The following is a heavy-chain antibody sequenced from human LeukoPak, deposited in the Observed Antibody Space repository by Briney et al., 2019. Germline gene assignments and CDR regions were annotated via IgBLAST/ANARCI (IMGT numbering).Heavy chain of an antibody. CDR1: GFTFSSYS. J-gene: IGHJ6*02. Sequence: GGSLRLSCAASGFTFSSYSMNWVRQAPGKGLEWVSSISSSSSYIYYADSVKGRFTISRDNAKNSLYLQMNSLKAADTAVYYCARVSDYYYYGMDVWGQGTTVTVSS. CDR2: ISSSSSYI. CDR3: ARVSDYYYYGMDV. V-gene: IGHV3-21*01.